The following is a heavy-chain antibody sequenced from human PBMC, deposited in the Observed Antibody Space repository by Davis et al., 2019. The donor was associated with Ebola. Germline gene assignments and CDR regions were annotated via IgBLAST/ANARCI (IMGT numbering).Heavy chain of an antibody. D-gene: IGHD3-10*01. J-gene: IGHJ5*02. CDR2: ISASGLTI. V-gene: IGHV3-23*01. Sequence: GESLKISCVVSGFTFSSHATSWVRQAPGKGLEWVSGISASGLTIYYADSVKGRFTISRDTSKNTLSLQMNSLRAEDTAVYYCAKDGTMVRDNWFDPWGQGTLVTVSS. CDR1: GFTFSSHA. CDR3: AKDGTMVRDNWFDP.